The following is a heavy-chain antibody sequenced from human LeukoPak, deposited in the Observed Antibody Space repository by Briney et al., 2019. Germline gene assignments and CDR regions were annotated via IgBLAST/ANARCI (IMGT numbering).Heavy chain of an antibody. Sequence: PSETLSLTCAVYGGSFSGYYWSWIRQPPGKGLEWIGSIYYSGSTYYNPSLKSRVTISVDTSKNQFSLKLSSVTAADTAVYYCARVDRNILTVWGQGTLVTVSS. CDR3: ARVDRNILTV. CDR2: IYYSGST. CDR1: GGSFSGYY. J-gene: IGHJ4*02. V-gene: IGHV4-34*01. D-gene: IGHD3-9*01.